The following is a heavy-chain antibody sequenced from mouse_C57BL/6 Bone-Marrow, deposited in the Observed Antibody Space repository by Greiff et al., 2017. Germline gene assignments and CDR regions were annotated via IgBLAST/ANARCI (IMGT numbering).Heavy chain of an antibody. J-gene: IGHJ2*01. CDR1: GYAFTNYL. Sequence: QVQLKESGAELVRPGTSVKVSCKASGYAFTNYLIEWVKQRPGLGLEWIGVINPGSGGTNYNEKFKGKATLTADKSSSTAYMQLSSLTSEDSAVYFCAREENYYGSSPYYFDYWGQGTTLTVSS. CDR2: INPGSGGT. D-gene: IGHD1-1*01. CDR3: AREENYYGSSPYYFDY. V-gene: IGHV1-54*01.